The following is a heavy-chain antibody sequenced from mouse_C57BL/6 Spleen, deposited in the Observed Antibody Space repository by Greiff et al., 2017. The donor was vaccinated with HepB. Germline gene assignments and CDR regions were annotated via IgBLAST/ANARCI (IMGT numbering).Heavy chain of an antibody. Sequence: QVQLKQPGAELVKPGASVKMSCKASGYTFTSYWITWVKQRPGQGLEWIGDIYPGSGSTNYNEKFKSKATLTVDTSSSTAYMQLSSLTSEDSAVYYCARNPFYYYGSSPFAYWGQGTLVTVSA. D-gene: IGHD1-1*01. CDR2: IYPGSGST. V-gene: IGHV1-55*01. CDR3: ARNPFYYYGSSPFAY. CDR1: GYTFTSYW. J-gene: IGHJ3*01.